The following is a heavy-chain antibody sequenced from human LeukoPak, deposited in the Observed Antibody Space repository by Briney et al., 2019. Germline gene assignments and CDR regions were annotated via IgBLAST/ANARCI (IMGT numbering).Heavy chain of an antibody. Sequence: GGSLRLSCAASGFTFNNYAMSWVRQAPGKGLEWVSAISGSGGSTYYADSVKGRFTISRDNSKNTLYLQMNSLRAEDTAVYYCATYDSGGYYYVTFDYWGQGTLVTVSS. CDR1: GFTFNNYA. V-gene: IGHV3-23*01. J-gene: IGHJ4*02. D-gene: IGHD3-22*01. CDR3: ATYDSGGYYYVTFDY. CDR2: ISGSGGST.